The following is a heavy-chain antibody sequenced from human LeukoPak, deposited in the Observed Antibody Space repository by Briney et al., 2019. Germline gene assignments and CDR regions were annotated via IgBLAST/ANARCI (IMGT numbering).Heavy chain of an antibody. CDR3: ARDYRYCSSTSCYVGTMDV. CDR1: GFTVSSNY. CDR2: IYSGGST. D-gene: IGHD2-2*01. Sequence: GGSLRLSCAASGFTVSSNYMSWVRQAPGKGLEWVSVIYSGGSTYYADSVKGRFTISRDNSKNTLYLQMGSLRAEDMAVYYCARDYRYCSSTSCYVGTMDVWGKGTTVTVSS. V-gene: IGHV3-66*02. J-gene: IGHJ6*03.